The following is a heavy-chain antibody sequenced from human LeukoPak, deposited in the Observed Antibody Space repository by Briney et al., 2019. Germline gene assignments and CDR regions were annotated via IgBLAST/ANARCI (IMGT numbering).Heavy chain of an antibody. J-gene: IGHJ6*03. V-gene: IGHV3-30*03. CDR2: ISFDGGNK. CDR1: GFTFSSYW. CDR3: ARDGGGYSTYYYMDV. D-gene: IGHD2-15*01. Sequence: GGSLRLSCAASGFTFSSYWMSWVRQAPGKGLEWVALISFDGGNKFYADSVKGRFTISRDNSKNTLYLQMNSLRTEDTAVYSCARDGGGYSTYYYMDVWGKGTTVTVSS.